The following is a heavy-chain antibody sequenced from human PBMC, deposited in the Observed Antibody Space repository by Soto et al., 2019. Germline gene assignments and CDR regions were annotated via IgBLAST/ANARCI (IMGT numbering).Heavy chain of an antibody. CDR2: IYYSGST. CDR1: GGSISSSSYY. D-gene: IGHD3-10*01. CDR3: ARHSSLWFGELSVLDYFDY. J-gene: IGHJ4*02. Sequence: QLQLQESGPGLVKPSETLSLTCTVSGGSISSSSYYWGWIRQPPGKGLEWIGSIYYSGSTYYNPSLKSRVTISVDTSKNQFSLKLSSVTAADTAVYYCARHSSLWFGELSVLDYFDYWGQGTLVTVSS. V-gene: IGHV4-39*01.